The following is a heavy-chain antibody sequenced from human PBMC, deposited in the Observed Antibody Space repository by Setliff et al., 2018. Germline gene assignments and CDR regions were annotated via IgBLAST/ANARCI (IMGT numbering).Heavy chain of an antibody. D-gene: IGHD3-3*01. CDR1: GGSFSGYY. V-gene: IGHV4-34*01. Sequence: SETLSLTCAVYGGSFSGYYWSWIRQPPGKGLEWIGEINHSGSTNYNPSLKSRVTISVDTSKNQFSLKLSSVTAADTAVYYCARLYYNFWSGYYSPLDYWGQGTLVTVSS. CDR2: INHSGST. CDR3: ARLYYNFWSGYYSPLDY. J-gene: IGHJ4*02.